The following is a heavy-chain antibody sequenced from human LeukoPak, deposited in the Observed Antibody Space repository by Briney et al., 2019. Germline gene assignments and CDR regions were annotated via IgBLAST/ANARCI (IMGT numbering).Heavy chain of an antibody. CDR1: GGTFSSYA. J-gene: IGHJ3*02. Sequence: SVKVSCKASGGTFSSYAISWVRQAPGQGLEWMGGIIPIFGTANYAQKFQGRVTITTDESTSTAYMELSSLRSEDTAVYYCTDSSGYYSHDAFDIWGQGSMVTVSS. D-gene: IGHD3-22*01. V-gene: IGHV1-69*05. CDR3: TDSSGYYSHDAFDI. CDR2: IIPIFGTA.